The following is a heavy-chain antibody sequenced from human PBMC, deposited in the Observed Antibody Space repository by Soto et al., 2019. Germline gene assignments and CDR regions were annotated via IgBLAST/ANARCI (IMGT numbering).Heavy chain of an antibody. CDR2: INAGNGNT. Sequence: QVQLVQSGAEVKKPGASVKVSCKASGYTFTSYAMHWVRQAPGQRLEWMGWINAGNGNTKYSQKFQGRVTITRDTXXSTSYMELSSLRSEDTAVYYCARGFSGGDADWCDPWGQGTLVTVSS. D-gene: IGHD2-21*02. V-gene: IGHV1-3*01. CDR3: ARGFSGGDADWCDP. CDR1: GYTFTSYA. J-gene: IGHJ5*02.